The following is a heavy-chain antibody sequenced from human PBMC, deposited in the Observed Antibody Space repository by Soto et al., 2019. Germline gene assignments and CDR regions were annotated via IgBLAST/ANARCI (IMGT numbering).Heavy chain of an antibody. CDR3: ARLAAVTPPYYFDF. CDR2: INPSAGNT. V-gene: IGHV1-46*01. J-gene: IGHJ4*02. D-gene: IGHD4-17*01. Sequence: ASVKVSCKASGYTFTSYYMHWVRQAPGQGLEWLGVINPSAGNTVYAQKFQGRVTMTRDTSTSTFYMELSSLRSEDTAVYHCARLAAVTPPYYFDFWGQGTQVTVSS. CDR1: GYTFTSYY.